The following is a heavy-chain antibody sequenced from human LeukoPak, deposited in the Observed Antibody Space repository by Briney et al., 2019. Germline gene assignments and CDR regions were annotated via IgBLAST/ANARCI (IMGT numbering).Heavy chain of an antibody. Sequence: GGSLRLSCAASGFIFTGYFMSWVRQAPGKGLEWVASIKHDGSEKYYVDSVKGRFTISRDNATLYLEMNSLRAEDTAVYYCLRENHDSGWSFDYWGQGTLVTVSS. J-gene: IGHJ4*02. D-gene: IGHD3-22*01. CDR1: GFIFTGYF. V-gene: IGHV3-7*01. CDR2: IKHDGSEK. CDR3: LRENHDSGWSFDY.